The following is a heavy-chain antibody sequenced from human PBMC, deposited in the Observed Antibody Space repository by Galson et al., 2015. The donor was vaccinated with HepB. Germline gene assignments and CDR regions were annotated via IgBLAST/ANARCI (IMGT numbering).Heavy chain of an antibody. CDR2: ISTDTGHP. D-gene: IGHD3/OR15-3a*01. J-gene: IGHJ4*02. V-gene: IGHV7-4-1*02. Sequence: SVKVSCKASGYTFTTYATNWVRQAPGQGLEWMGWISTDTGHPTYAPAFTGRFVFSLDTSVNTAYLQISSLKAEDTAVYFCARGDWALYDHWGQGTLVTASS. CDR3: ARGDWALYDH. CDR1: GYTFTTYA.